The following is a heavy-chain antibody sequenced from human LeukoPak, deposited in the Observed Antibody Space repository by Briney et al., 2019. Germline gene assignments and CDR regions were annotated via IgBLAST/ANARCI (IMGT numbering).Heavy chain of an antibody. CDR2: IRYDGSNK. Sequence: PGGSLRLSCAASGFTFSSYGMHWVRQAPGKGLEWVAFIRYDGSNKYYADSVKGRFTISRDNSKNTLYLQMNSLRAEDTAVYYCARDAEYYYDTSDAFDIWGQGTMVTVSS. V-gene: IGHV3-30*02. J-gene: IGHJ3*02. CDR3: ARDAEYYYDTSDAFDI. CDR1: GFTFSSYG. D-gene: IGHD3-22*01.